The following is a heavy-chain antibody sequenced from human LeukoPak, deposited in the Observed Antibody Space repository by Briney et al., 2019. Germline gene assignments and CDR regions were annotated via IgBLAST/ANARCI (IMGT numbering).Heavy chain of an antibody. CDR3: AKYYGFLPLYYFYY. J-gene: IGHJ4*02. Sequence: GSLRLSCGPSGFTLSRHDTRWVPQAPGKGVEWVSAISGSGGSTYYADSVNAQFTISRDNSKNTLYLQMNSLRAQDTAVYYCAKYYGFLPLYYFYYWGRGTLVTVSS. CDR1: GFTLSRHD. D-gene: IGHD4-17*01. V-gene: IGHV3-23*01. CDR2: ISGSGGST.